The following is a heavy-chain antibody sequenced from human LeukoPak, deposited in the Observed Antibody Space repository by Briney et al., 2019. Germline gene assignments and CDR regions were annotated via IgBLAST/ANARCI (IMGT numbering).Heavy chain of an antibody. J-gene: IGHJ6*02. CDR3: ARKWIQHDYYGMDV. Sequence: PGGSLRLSCAASGFTFSSYAMHWVRQAPGKGLEWVAVISYDGSNKYYADSVKGRFTISRDNSKNTLYLQMNSLRAEDTAVYYCARKWIQHDYYGMDVWGQGTTVTVSS. CDR1: GFTFSSYA. V-gene: IGHV3-30-3*01. D-gene: IGHD5-18*01. CDR2: ISYDGSNK.